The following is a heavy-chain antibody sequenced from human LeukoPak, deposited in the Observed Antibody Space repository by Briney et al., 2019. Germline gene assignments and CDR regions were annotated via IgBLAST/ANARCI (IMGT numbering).Heavy chain of an antibody. J-gene: IGHJ4*02. CDR2: IYYSGST. CDR1: GGSINSYY. V-gene: IGHV4-59*12. D-gene: IGHD5-24*01. Sequence: PSETLSLTCTVSGGSINSYYWSWIRQPPGKGLEWIGYIYYSGSTNYNPSLRSRVTMSVDTSKNQFSLKLTSVTAADTAVYYCARVGGDGYNFDYWGQGTVVTVSS. CDR3: ARVGGDGYNFDY.